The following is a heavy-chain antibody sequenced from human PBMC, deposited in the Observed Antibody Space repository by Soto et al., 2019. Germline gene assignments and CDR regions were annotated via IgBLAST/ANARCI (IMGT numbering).Heavy chain of an antibody. J-gene: IGHJ4*02. Sequence: QVQLVESGGGVVQPGRSLRLSCAASGFTFSTHPMHWVRHARGKGLEWVAVISYDGSSDYYADSVKGRFTISRDNSKNTLYLQVNSLRAEDTAVYYCAREAGAFDYWGQGTLVTVSS. CDR2: ISYDGSSD. D-gene: IGHD3-10*01. V-gene: IGHV3-30-3*01. CDR1: GFTFSTHP. CDR3: AREAGAFDY.